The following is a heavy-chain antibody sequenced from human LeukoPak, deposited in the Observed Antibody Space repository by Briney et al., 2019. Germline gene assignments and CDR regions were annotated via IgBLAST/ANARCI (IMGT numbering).Heavy chain of an antibody. CDR1: GGTFSCYA. J-gene: IGHJ4*02. Sequence: SVKVSCKASGGTFSCYAISWVRQAPGQGLEWMGGIIPIFGTANYAQKFQGRVTITTDEPTSTAYMELSSLRSEDTAVYYCARPRERGYSYGYIYWGQGTLVTVSS. CDR2: IIPIFGTA. V-gene: IGHV1-69*05. D-gene: IGHD5-18*01. CDR3: ARPRERGYSYGYIY.